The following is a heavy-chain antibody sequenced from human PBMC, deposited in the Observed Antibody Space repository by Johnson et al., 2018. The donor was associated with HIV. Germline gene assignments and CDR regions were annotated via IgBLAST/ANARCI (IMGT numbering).Heavy chain of an antibody. CDR3: NTERVDGGGSYYNAFDI. CDR1: GFTFSNAW. J-gene: IGHJ3*02. V-gene: IGHV3-15*01. D-gene: IGHD1-26*01. CDR2: IKSKTDGGTI. Sequence: VQLVESGGDLVEPGESLRLSCVASGFTFSNAWMHWVRQAPGKGLEWVGRIKSKTDGGTIDYAAPVKGRFTISRDDSKKTLYLQMNSLKTEDTALYYGNTERVDGGGSYYNAFDIWGQGTMVTVSS.